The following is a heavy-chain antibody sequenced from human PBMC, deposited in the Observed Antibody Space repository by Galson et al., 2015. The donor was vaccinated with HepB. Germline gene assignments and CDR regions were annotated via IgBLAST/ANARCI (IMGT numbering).Heavy chain of an antibody. CDR1: GFSFSSYS. D-gene: IGHD5-24*01. CDR3: ARDRDGYNYFHWFDP. CDR2: ISSSGSNV. V-gene: IGHV3-48*02. Sequence: SLRLSCAASGFSFSSYSMNWDRQAPGKGLEWVSYISSSGSNVYYADSVEGRFIISRDSAKYSVYLQTNSLRDDDTAVYYCARDRDGYNYFHWFDPWGQGTLVTVSS. J-gene: IGHJ5*02.